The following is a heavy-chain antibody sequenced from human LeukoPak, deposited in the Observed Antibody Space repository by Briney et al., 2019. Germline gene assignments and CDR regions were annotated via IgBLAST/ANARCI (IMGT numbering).Heavy chain of an antibody. J-gene: IGHJ3*02. CDR1: GFTFSSYW. D-gene: IGHD3-9*01. V-gene: IGHV3-21*01. CDR3: ARDQAQLDYDILTGYPGDAFDI. CDR2: ISSSSSYI. Sequence: GGSLRLSCAASGFTFSSYWMSWVRQAPGKGLEWVSSISSSSSYIYYADSVKGRFTISRDNAKNSLYLQMNSLRAEDTAVYYCARDQAQLDYDILTGYPGDAFDIWGQGTMVTVSS.